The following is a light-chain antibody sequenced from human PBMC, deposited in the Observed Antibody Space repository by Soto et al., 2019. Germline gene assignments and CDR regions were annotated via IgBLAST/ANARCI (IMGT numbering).Light chain of an antibody. CDR3: QQRSNWPPYT. J-gene: IGKJ2*01. CDR1: QSVSSY. Sequence: EIVLTQYPATLSLSPGERATLYCRASQSVSSYLAWYQQKPGQAPRLLIYDASNRATGIPARFSGSGSGTDFTLTISSLEPEDFAVYYCQQRSNWPPYTFGQGTKLEIK. V-gene: IGKV3-11*01. CDR2: DAS.